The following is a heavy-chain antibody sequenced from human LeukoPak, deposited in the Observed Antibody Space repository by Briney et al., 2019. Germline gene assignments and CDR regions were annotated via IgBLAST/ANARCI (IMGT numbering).Heavy chain of an antibody. CDR2: INHSGST. J-gene: IGHJ5*02. Sequence: PSETLSPTCAVYGGSFSGYYWSWIRQPPGKGLEWIGEINHSGSTNYNPSLKSRVTISVDTSKNQFSLKLSSVTAADTAVYYCARGRPYSSSWYGWFDPWGQGTLVTVSS. CDR1: GGSFSGYY. CDR3: ARGRPYSSSWYGWFDP. V-gene: IGHV4-34*01. D-gene: IGHD6-13*01.